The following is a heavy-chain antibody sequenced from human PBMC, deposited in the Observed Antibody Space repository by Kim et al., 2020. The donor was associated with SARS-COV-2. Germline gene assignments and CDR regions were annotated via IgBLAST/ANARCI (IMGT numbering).Heavy chain of an antibody. V-gene: IGHV3-13*01. Sequence: YKVSVKGRFTISRETSKNSLYLQMNNLRAADTAVYYWAREMAAGASAFDIWGQGAMVTVSS. CDR3: AREMAAGASAFDI. D-gene: IGHD6-13*01. J-gene: IGHJ3*02.